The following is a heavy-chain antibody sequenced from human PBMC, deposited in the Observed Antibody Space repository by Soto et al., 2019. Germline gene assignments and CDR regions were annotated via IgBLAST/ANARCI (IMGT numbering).Heavy chain of an antibody. CDR2: IYHSGTT. CDR1: GASVSSGDYS. D-gene: IGHD3-10*01. V-gene: IGHV4-30-2*01. CDR3: ASDYGSGSYRFDF. Sequence: QLQLQESGSGLVRPSQTLFLTCAVSGASVSSGDYSWSWIRQPPGKGLEWIGYIYHSGTTTYNPSVKSRVTISIDRSNNQFTLKLTSVTAADTAVYYCASDYGSGSYRFDFWGQGTLVTVSS. J-gene: IGHJ4*02.